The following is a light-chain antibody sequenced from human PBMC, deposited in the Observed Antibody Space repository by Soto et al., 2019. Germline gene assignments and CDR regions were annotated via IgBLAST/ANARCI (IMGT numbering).Light chain of an antibody. CDR3: GTWDSSLSAYV. J-gene: IGLJ1*01. V-gene: IGLV1-51*01. Sequence: QSVLTQPPSVSAAPGRKVTISCSGSSSNIGNNYVSWYQQVPGTAPKLLIYDNNKRPSGIPDRFSGSKSGTSATLGITGLQTGDEADYYCGTWDSSLSAYVFGTGTKVTVL. CDR1: SSNIGNNY. CDR2: DNN.